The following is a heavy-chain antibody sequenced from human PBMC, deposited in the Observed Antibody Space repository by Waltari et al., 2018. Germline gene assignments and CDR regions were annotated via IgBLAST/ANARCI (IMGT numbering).Heavy chain of an antibody. Sequence: QVQLVQSGAEVKKPGASVKVYCKASAYTFASNDINWVRQATGQGVEWMGWMNPNSGNTGYAQKFQCRITMTRNTSISTAYMELSSLRSEDTAVYYCASLYYYDSSNKAGYWGQGTLVTVSS. CDR2: MNPNSGNT. CDR3: ASLYYYDSSNKAGY. CDR1: AYTFASND. J-gene: IGHJ4*02. V-gene: IGHV1-8*01. D-gene: IGHD3-22*01.